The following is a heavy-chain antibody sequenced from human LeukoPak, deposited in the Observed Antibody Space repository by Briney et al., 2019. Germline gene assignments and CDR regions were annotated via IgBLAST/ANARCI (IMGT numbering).Heavy chain of an antibody. Sequence: PGGSLRLSCAASGFTFSSYSMNWVRQAPGKGLEWVSSISSSSSYIYYADSVKGRFTISRDNSKNTLYLQMNSLRAEDTAVYYCAKDASSSSFPDYWGQGTLVTVSS. V-gene: IGHV3-21*01. J-gene: IGHJ4*02. CDR3: AKDASSSSFPDY. CDR1: GFTFSSYS. D-gene: IGHD6-6*01. CDR2: ISSSSSYI.